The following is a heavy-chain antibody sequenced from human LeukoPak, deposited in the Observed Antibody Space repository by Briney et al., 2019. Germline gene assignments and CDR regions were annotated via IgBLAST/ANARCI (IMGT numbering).Heavy chain of an antibody. J-gene: IGHJ4*02. V-gene: IGHV3-23*01. CDR2: ISGSGGST. Sequence: GGSLRLSCAASGFTFSSYAMTWVRQAPGKGLEWVSDISGSGGSTYYADSVKGRFTISRDNSKNTLYLQMNSLRAEDTAVYYCAKGASGSYHTPYDYWGQGTLVTVSS. CDR3: AKGASGSYHTPYDY. CDR1: GFTFSSYA. D-gene: IGHD1-26*01.